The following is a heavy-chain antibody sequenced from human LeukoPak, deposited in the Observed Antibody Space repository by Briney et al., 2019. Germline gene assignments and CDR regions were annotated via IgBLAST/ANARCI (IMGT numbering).Heavy chain of an antibody. J-gene: IGHJ6*04. CDR2: IYHSGST. CDR3: ARASLRYYYGMDV. Sequence: PSRTLSLTCAVFGGPISSRNWRSWVRPPPGEGLEWIGEIYHSGSTNYNPSLKSRVTISVDKSKTQFSLRLSSVTAADTAVYYCARASLRYYYGMDVWCKGTTVTVSS. CDR1: GGPISSRNW. V-gene: IGHV4-4*02.